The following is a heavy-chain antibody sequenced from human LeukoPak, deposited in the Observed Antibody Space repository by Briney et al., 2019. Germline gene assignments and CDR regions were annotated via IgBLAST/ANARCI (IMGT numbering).Heavy chain of an antibody. Sequence: GGSLRLSCAASGFTFDDYGMSWVRQAPGKVLEWVSGINWNGGSTGYADSVKGRFTSPRDNAKNSLYLQMNSLRADDTALYHCTRDRDYYYMDVWGKGTTVTVSS. CDR2: INWNGGST. CDR1: GFTFDDYG. J-gene: IGHJ6*03. V-gene: IGHV3-20*01. CDR3: TRDRDYYYMDV. D-gene: IGHD3-10*01.